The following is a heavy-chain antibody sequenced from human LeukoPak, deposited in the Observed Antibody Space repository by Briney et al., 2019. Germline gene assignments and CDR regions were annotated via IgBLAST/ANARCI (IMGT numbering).Heavy chain of an antibody. V-gene: IGHV3-48*03. J-gene: IGHJ4*02. Sequence: GGSLRLSCAASGFTFSSSEMNWVRQAPGKGLEWVSYIISSGSTIYYADSVKGRFTISRDNAKNSLYLQMNSLRAEDTAVYYCASNVDTATRAYWGQGTLVTVSS. D-gene: IGHD5-18*01. CDR2: IISSGSTI. CDR3: ASNVDTATRAY. CDR1: GFTFSSSE.